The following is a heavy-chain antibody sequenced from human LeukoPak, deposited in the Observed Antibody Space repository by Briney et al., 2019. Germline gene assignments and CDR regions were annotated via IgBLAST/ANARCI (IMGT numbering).Heavy chain of an antibody. Sequence: SETLSLTCTVSGGSISSGDYYWSWIRQPPGKGLEWIGYIYYSGSTYYNPSLKSRVTISVDTSKNQFSLKLSSVTAADMAVYYCASLFYDSSGYYPRFDYWGQGTLVTVSS. J-gene: IGHJ4*02. CDR1: GGSISSGDYY. V-gene: IGHV4-30-4*01. D-gene: IGHD3-22*01. CDR2: IYYSGST. CDR3: ASLFYDSSGYYPRFDY.